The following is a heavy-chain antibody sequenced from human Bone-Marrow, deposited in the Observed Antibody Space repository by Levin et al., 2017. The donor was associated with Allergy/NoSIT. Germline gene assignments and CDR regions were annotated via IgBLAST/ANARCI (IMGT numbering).Heavy chain of an antibody. D-gene: IGHD6-13*01. CDR1: GGSMSGDDYY. J-gene: IGHJ4*02. V-gene: IGHV4-30-4*01. CDR3: ARVIAGAGNLFES. Sequence: LRLSCTVSGGSMSGDDYYWSWIRQTPGKGLEWIGYIYYSGSTFYNPSLKSRLTMSVDTSKNHFSLKLTSVTAADTAVYYCARVIAGAGNLFESWGQGTLVTVSS. CDR2: IYYSGST.